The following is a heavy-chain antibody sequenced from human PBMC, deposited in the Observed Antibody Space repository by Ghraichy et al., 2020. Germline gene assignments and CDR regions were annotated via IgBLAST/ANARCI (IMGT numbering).Heavy chain of an antibody. J-gene: IGHJ5*02. D-gene: IGHD3-3*01. Sequence: SQTLSLTCDVSRGSISNGAYSWSWIRQPPGKGLEWIGYIYHTGNTYYNPSLKSRVTISIHRSDNQVALKLNSVTAADTAVYYCARASPYDFWSGSGLAWWFAPWGRGTLVTVSS. V-gene: IGHV4-30-2*01. CDR1: RGSISNGAYS. CDR2: IYHTGNT. CDR3: ARASPYDFWSGSGLAWWFAP.